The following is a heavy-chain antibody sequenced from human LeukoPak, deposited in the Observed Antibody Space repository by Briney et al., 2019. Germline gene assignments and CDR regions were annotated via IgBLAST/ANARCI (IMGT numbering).Heavy chain of an antibody. D-gene: IGHD6-13*01. V-gene: IGHV3-23*01. CDR2: ISKSGNIT. CDR3: AKVLAGAGVAY. Sequence: GGSLRLSCAASGFSFSNYAMRWVRQAPGKGLEWVSGISKSGNITDYADSVKGRFTISRDNSRNTLHLQMISLRAEDTAVYHCAKVLAGAGVAYGGQGTLVTVSS. J-gene: IGHJ4*02. CDR1: GFSFSNYA.